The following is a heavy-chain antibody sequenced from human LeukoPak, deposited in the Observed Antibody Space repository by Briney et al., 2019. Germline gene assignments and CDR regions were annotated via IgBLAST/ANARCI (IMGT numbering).Heavy chain of an antibody. CDR1: GYTFTSYG. D-gene: IGHD2-21*01. V-gene: IGHV1-18*01. Sequence: APVKVSCKASGYTFTSYGISWVRQAPGQGLEWMGWISAYNGNTNYAQKLQGRVTMTTDTSTSTAYMELRSLRSDDTAVYYCARVEFLHDYGDYWGQGTLVTVSS. CDR3: ARVEFLHDYGDY. J-gene: IGHJ4*02. CDR2: ISAYNGNT.